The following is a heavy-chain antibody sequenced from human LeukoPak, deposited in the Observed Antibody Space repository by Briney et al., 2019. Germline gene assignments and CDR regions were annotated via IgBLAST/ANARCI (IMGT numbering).Heavy chain of an antibody. V-gene: IGHV4-38-2*02. CDR3: ARVERGSYYVWFDP. D-gene: IGHD1-26*01. J-gene: IGHJ5*02. Sequence: SETLSLTCTVSGYSISSGYYWGWIRQPPGKGLEWIGSIYHSGSTYYNPSLKSRVTISVDTSKNQFSLKLSSVTAADTAVYYCARVERGSYYVWFDPWGQGTLVTVSS. CDR2: IYHSGST. CDR1: GYSISSGYY.